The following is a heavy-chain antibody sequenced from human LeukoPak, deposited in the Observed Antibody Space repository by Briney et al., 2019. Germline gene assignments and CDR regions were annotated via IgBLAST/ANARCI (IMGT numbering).Heavy chain of an antibody. CDR3: ARVTIFGVVPPYYYYYYMDV. Sequence: SETLSLTCTVSGGSISSSSYYWSWIRQPPGKGLEWIGEINHSGSTNYNPSLKSRVTISVDTPKNQFSLKLSSVTAADTAVYYCARVTIFGVVPPYYYYYYMDVWGKGTTVTVSS. CDR2: INHSGST. J-gene: IGHJ6*03. CDR1: GGSISSSSYY. D-gene: IGHD3-3*01. V-gene: IGHV4-39*07.